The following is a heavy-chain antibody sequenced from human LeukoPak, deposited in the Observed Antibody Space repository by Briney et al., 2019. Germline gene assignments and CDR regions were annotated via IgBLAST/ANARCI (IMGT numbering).Heavy chain of an antibody. Sequence: PGGSLRLSCAASGLTVSSNYMSWVRQAPGKGLEWVSLIYSGGSTYYADSVKGRFTISRDNSKNTLYLQMNSLRAEDTAVYYCARAPGYCSGGSCYSLLDYWGQGTLVTVSS. CDR3: ARAPGYCSGGSCYSLLDY. D-gene: IGHD2-15*01. CDR2: IYSGGST. J-gene: IGHJ4*02. CDR1: GLTVSSNY. V-gene: IGHV3-53*01.